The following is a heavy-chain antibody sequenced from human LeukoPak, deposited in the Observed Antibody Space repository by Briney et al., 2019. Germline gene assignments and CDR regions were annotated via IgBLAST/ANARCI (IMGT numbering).Heavy chain of an antibody. CDR2: IIPIFGTA. Sequence: ASVKVSCKASGGTFSSYAISWVRQAPGQGLEWMGGIIPIFGTANYAQKFQGRVTITADESTSTAYMELSSLRSEDTAVYYCASLDSSGYFAPNWFDPWGQGTLVTVSS. D-gene: IGHD3-22*01. CDR1: GGTFSSYA. V-gene: IGHV1-69*01. J-gene: IGHJ5*02. CDR3: ASLDSSGYFAPNWFDP.